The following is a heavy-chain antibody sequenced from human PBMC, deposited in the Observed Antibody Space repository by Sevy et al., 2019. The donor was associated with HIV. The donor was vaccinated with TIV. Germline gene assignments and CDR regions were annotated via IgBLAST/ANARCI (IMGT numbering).Heavy chain of an antibody. CDR3: ARGNSGSYGWFDP. J-gene: IGHJ5*02. D-gene: IGHD1-26*01. Sequence: SETLSLTCTVSGGSISNYYWNWIRQPPGKGLEWIGYIYYSGGTNYNPSLRSRVTMSADTSKNQFSLRLSFVTAADTAMYYCARGNSGSYGWFDPWGQGTLVTVSS. CDR2: IYYSGGT. V-gene: IGHV4-59*01. CDR1: GGSISNYY.